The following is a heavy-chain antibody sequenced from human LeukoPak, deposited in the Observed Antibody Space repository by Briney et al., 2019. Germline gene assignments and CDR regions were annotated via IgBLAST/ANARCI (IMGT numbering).Heavy chain of an antibody. CDR2: INHSGGT. CDR3: AGLCSSTSCYIVDY. D-gene: IGHD2-2*01. J-gene: IGHJ4*02. CDR1: GGSFSAYY. Sequence: SETLSLTCAVYGGSFSAYYWSWIRQPPGEGLEWIGEINHSGGTNYNPSLKSRVTISVDTSKNQFSLKLSSVTAADTAVYYCAGLCSSTSCYIVDYWGQGTLVTVSS. V-gene: IGHV4-34*01.